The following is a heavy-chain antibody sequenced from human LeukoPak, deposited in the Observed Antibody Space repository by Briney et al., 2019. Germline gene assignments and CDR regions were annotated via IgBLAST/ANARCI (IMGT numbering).Heavy chain of an antibody. V-gene: IGHV3-33*01. D-gene: IGHD6-13*01. CDR1: GFTFSSYG. CDR2: IWYDGSNK. Sequence: PGGSLRLSCAASGFTFSSYGMHWVRQAPGKGLEWVAVIWYDGSNKYYADSVKGRFTISRDNSKNTLYLQMNSLRAEDTAVYYCAREGLKYSSSWYSDYWGQGTLVIVSS. CDR3: AREGLKYSSSWYSDY. J-gene: IGHJ4*02.